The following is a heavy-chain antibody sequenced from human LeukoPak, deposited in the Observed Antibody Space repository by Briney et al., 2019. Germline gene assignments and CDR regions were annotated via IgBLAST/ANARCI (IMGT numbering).Heavy chain of an antibody. Sequence: GGSLRLSCAASGFTFSSYEMNWARQAPGKGLEWVSYISSSGSTIYYADSVKGRFTISRDNAKNSLYLQMNSLRAEDTAVYYCARDPQRDGYNWAPTSHYWGQGTLVTVSS. CDR3: ARDPQRDGYNWAPTSHY. J-gene: IGHJ4*02. D-gene: IGHD5-24*01. V-gene: IGHV3-48*03. CDR2: ISSSGSTI. CDR1: GFTFSSYE.